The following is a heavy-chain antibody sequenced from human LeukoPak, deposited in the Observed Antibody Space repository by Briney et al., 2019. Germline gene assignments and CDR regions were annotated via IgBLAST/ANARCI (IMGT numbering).Heavy chain of an antibody. J-gene: IGHJ3*02. CDR3: ASPGYSGYLDAFDI. V-gene: IGHV4-34*01. CDR2: INHSGST. Sequence: ESLRLSCAASGFTFSSYAMSWVRQAPGKWLEWVGEINHSGSTNYNPSLKSRVTISVDTSKNQFSLKLSSVTAADTAVYYCASPGYSGYLDAFDIWGQGTMVTVSS. CDR1: GFTFSSYA. D-gene: IGHD5-12*01.